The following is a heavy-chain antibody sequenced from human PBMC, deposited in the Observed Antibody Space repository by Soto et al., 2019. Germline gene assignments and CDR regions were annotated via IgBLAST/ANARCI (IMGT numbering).Heavy chain of an antibody. V-gene: IGHV4-61*01. Sequence: SETLSLTCTVSGGSISSGNYYWSCIRQPPGKGLEWIGYIYYSGSTNYNPSLKSRVTISVDTSKNQSSLKLSSVTAADTAVYYCTCIFSGGYGYGFYYYGMDVWGQGTTVTVSS. J-gene: IGHJ6*02. D-gene: IGHD5-18*01. CDR2: IYYSGST. CDR1: GGSISSGNYY. CDR3: TCIFSGGYGYGFYYYGMDV.